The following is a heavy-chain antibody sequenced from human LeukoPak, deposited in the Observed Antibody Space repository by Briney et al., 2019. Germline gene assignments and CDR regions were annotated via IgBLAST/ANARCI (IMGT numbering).Heavy chain of an antibody. D-gene: IGHD4-23*01. J-gene: IGHJ4*02. CDR3: AREILNGGNYLFDY. CDR1: GGSISTFY. Sequence: SETLSLTCTVSGGSISTFYWSWIRQPPGKGLEWLGFIYYTGTTNYNPSLKSRLTISVDTSKNQFSLTLTSVTAADTAMYYCAREILNGGNYLFDYWGQGTLVTVSS. CDR2: IYYTGTT. V-gene: IGHV4-59*01.